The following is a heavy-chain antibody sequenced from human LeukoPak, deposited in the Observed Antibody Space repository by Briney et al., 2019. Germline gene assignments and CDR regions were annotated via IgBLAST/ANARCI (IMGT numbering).Heavy chain of an antibody. J-gene: IGHJ4*02. CDR3: ARDLFVGYVYYFEY. D-gene: IGHD3-3*01. V-gene: IGHV3-21*01. Sequence: GGSLRLSCAASGFTFSSYSMNWVRQAPGKGLEWVSSISSSSSYIYYADSVKGRFTISRDNAKNSLYLQMNSLRAEDTAVYYCARDLFVGYVYYFEYWGQGTLVTVSS. CDR2: ISSSSSYI. CDR1: GFTFSSYS.